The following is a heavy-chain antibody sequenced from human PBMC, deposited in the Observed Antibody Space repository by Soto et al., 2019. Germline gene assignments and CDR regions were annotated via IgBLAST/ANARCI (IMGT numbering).Heavy chain of an antibody. CDR2: INHSGST. CDR1: GGSVTNSGYY. CDR3: ATVPGTTGNYNWFDP. Sequence: SETLSLTCAVSGGSVTNSGYYWGWIRQPPGKGLEWIGEINHSGSTIYNPSLKSRVTISVDTSKNQFSLKLSSVTAADTALYYCATVPGTTGNYNWFDPWGQGTLVTVSS. V-gene: IGHV4-34*01. D-gene: IGHD1-1*01. J-gene: IGHJ5*02.